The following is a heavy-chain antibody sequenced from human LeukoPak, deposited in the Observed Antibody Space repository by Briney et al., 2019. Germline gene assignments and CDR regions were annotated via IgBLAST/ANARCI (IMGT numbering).Heavy chain of an antibody. CDR1: GYTFTSYY. CDR2: INPGGGST. Sequence: ASVKVSCKASGYTFTSYYMHWVRQAPGQGLEWMGIINPGGGSTSYAQKFQGRVTMTRDTSTSTVYMELSSLRSEDTAVYYCARDKELVVVPAAILDGMDVWGKGTTVTVSS. J-gene: IGHJ6*04. V-gene: IGHV1-46*01. CDR3: ARDKELVVVPAAILDGMDV. D-gene: IGHD2-2*01.